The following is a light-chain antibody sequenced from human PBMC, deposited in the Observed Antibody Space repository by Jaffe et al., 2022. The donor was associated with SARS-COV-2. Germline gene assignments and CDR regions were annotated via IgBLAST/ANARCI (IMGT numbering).Light chain of an antibody. V-gene: IGLV2-18*02. CDR2: EVS. Sequence: QSALTQPPSVSGSPGQSVTISCTGTSSDVGSYNRVSWYQQPPGTAPKLMIYEVSNRPSGVPDRFSGSKSGNTASLTISGLQAEDEADYYCSSYTGSYTVLFGGGTRLTVL. J-gene: IGLJ2*01. CDR1: SSDVGSYNR. CDR3: SSYTGSYTVL.